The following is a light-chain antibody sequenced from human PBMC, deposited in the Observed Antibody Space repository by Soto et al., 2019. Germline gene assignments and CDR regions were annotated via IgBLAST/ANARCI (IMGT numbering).Light chain of an antibody. J-gene: IGKJ2*01. CDR2: DVS. CDR3: QQYNNWPPYA. Sequence: EVVVTQSPATLSVSPGERATLSCRASQSISRNLAWYQQKPGRAPRLLIYDVSTRATGIPARFSGSGSETEFTLTISSLQSEDFPVYYCQQYNNWPPYAFGQGTKVDIK. V-gene: IGKV3-15*01. CDR1: QSISRN.